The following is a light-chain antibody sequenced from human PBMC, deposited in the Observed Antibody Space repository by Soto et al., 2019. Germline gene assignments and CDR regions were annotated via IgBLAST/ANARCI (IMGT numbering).Light chain of an antibody. CDR2: LAS. Sequence: DIVLTQSPLSLSVTPGEPASISCRSSQSLLHSNGNNYLEWYLQKPGQSPQVLIYLASNRAAGVPDRLGGSGSGTDFTLKISRVEAEDVGVYYCKQALQTPLTFGGGTKVEIK. J-gene: IGKJ4*01. CDR3: KQALQTPLT. V-gene: IGKV2-28*01. CDR1: QSLLHSNGNNY.